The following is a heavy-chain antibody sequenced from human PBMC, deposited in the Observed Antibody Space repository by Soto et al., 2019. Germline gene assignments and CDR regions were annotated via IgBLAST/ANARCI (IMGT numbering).Heavy chain of an antibody. CDR3: ARGGASSFGVVIMHYYYGMDV. J-gene: IGHJ6*02. D-gene: IGHD3-3*01. V-gene: IGHV1-69*01. CDR1: GGTFSSYA. Sequence: QVKLVQSGAEVKKPGSSVKVSCKASGGTFSSYAISWVRQAPGQGLEWMGVIILIFGTEYYAQKFQCRVTITADETTSTDYRELSSMRSEDTAVYYCARGGASSFGVVIMHYYYGMDVWGQGTTVTVSS. CDR2: IILIFGTE.